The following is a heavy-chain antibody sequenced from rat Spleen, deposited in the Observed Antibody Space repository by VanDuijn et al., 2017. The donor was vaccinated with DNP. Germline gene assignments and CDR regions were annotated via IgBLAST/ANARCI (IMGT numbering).Heavy chain of an antibody. V-gene: IGHV5-29*01. CDR1: GFTFSDYY. CDR2: ISYDGSST. Sequence: EVQLVESDGGLVQPGRSLKLSCAASGFTFSDYYMAWVRQAPTKGLEWVATISYDGSSTYYRDSVKGRFTISRDNAKSTLYLQMDSLRSEDTATYYCARHYYDGSYYYWYFDFWGPGTVVTVSS. CDR3: ARHYYDGSYYYWYFDF. J-gene: IGHJ1*01. D-gene: IGHD1-12*02.